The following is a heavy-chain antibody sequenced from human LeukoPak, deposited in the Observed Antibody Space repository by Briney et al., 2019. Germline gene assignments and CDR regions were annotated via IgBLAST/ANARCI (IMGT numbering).Heavy chain of an antibody. CDR2: IWYDGSNK. CDR1: GFTFSSYG. J-gene: IGHJ4*02. D-gene: IGHD4-17*01. Sequence: GGSLRLSCAAPGFTFSSYGMHWVRQAPGKGLEWVAVIWYDGSNKYYADSVKGRFTISRDNSKNTLYLQMNSLRAEDTAVYYCARGTTTTGYYFDYWGLGTLVTVSS. V-gene: IGHV3-33*01. CDR3: ARGTTTTGYYFDY.